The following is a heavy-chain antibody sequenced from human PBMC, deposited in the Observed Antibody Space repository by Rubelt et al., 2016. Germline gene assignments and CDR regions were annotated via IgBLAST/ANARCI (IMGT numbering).Heavy chain of an antibody. CDR1: GGSFSGYY. Sequence: VQLQQWGAGLLKPSETLSLTCAVYGGSFSGYYWSWIRQSPGTGLEWIGEINHSGSTNYNPSLKSRVTISVDTSKNQFSLKLSSVTAADTAVYYCASQSSSGWYAFDIWGQGTMVTVSS. J-gene: IGHJ3*02. CDR3: ASQSSSGWYAFDI. CDR2: INHSGST. D-gene: IGHD6-19*01. V-gene: IGHV4-34*01.